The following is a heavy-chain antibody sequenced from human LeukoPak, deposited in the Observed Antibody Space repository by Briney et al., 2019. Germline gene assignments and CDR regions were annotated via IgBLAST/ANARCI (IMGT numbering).Heavy chain of an antibody. Sequence: SETLSLTCTVSGGSISSGDYYWSWIRQPPGKGLEWIGYIYYSGSTYYNPSLKSRVTISVDTSKNQFSLKLSSVTAADTAVYYCARTPLGVVIIRDAFDIWGQGTMVTVSS. CDR2: IYYSGST. CDR3: ARTPLGVVIIRDAFDI. D-gene: IGHD3-3*01. CDR1: GGSISSGDYY. J-gene: IGHJ3*02. V-gene: IGHV4-30-4*01.